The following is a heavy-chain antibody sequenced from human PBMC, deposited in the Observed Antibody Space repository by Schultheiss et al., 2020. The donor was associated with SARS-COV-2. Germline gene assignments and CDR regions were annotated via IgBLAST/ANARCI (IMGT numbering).Heavy chain of an antibody. CDR3: ARSEGYSSSLDFDY. V-gene: IGHV3-33*08. Sequence: GGSLRLSCAASGFTFSSYGMHWVRQAPGKGLEWVAVIWDDGSNKYYADSVKGRFTISRDNAKNTLYLQMNSLRAEDTAVYYCARSEGYSSSLDFDYWGQGTLVTVSS. CDR2: IWDDGSNK. D-gene: IGHD6-6*01. J-gene: IGHJ4*02. CDR1: GFTFSSYG.